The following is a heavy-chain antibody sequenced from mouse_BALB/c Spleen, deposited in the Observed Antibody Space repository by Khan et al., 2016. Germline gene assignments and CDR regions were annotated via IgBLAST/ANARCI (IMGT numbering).Heavy chain of an antibody. J-gene: IGHJ2*01. CDR2: INPSTGYT. V-gene: IGHV1-7*01. D-gene: IGHD1-1*01. Sequence: QVQLKESGAELAKPGASVKMSCKASGYTFTSYWMHWVKQRPGQGLDWIGYINPSTGYTEYNQKFKDKATLTADKSSSTAYMQLSSLTSEDSAVYYCARRGYYGSSYFDYWGQGTTLTVSS. CDR1: GYTFTSYW. CDR3: ARRGYYGSSYFDY.